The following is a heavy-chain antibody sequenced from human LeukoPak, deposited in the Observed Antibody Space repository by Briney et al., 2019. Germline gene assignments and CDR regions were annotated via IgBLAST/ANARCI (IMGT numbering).Heavy chain of an antibody. CDR3: ARVGYGDYRASYFDY. CDR1: GGSFSGYY. J-gene: IGHJ4*02. V-gene: IGHV4-34*01. CDR2: INHSGST. D-gene: IGHD4-17*01. Sequence: PSETLSLTCAVYGGSFSGYYWSWIRQPPGKGLEWIGEINHSGSTNYNPSLKSRVTISVDTSKNQFSLKLSSVTAADTAVYYCARVGYGDYRASYFDYWGQGTLVTVSS.